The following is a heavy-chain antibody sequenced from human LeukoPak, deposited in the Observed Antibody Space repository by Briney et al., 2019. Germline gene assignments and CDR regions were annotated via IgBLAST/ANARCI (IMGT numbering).Heavy chain of an antibody. D-gene: IGHD6-19*01. V-gene: IGHV3-30*18. CDR2: ISYDGSNK. Sequence: GRSLRLSCAASGFTFSSYGMHWVRQAPGKGLEWVAVISYDGSNKYYADSVKGRFTISRDNSKNTLYLQMNSLRAEDTAVYYCAKEGLWYSSGWYSRYFDYWGQGTLVTVSP. CDR3: AKEGLWYSSGWYSRYFDY. J-gene: IGHJ4*02. CDR1: GFTFSSYG.